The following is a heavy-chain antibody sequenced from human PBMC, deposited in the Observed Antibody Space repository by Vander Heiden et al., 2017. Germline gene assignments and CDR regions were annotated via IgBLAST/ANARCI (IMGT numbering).Heavy chain of an antibody. Sequence: EVQLLESGGGLVQPGGSLRLSCVASGFTVSSYAMSWVRQAPGKGLEWASAIPPSGGDTYYADSVKGRFTISRDNSKNTLYLQMNSLRVEDTAVYYCAKRVLYDSSSAFFDYWGQGTLVTVSS. V-gene: IGHV3-23*01. CDR3: AKRVLYDSSSAFFDY. J-gene: IGHJ4*02. CDR1: GFTVSSYA. CDR2: IPPSGGDT. D-gene: IGHD6-6*01.